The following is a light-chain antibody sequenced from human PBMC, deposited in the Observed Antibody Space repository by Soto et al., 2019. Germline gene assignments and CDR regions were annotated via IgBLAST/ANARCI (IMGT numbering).Light chain of an antibody. CDR1: QSIGDT. J-gene: IGKJ1*01. V-gene: IGKV3-15*01. Sequence: EIVMTQSATTLSESAGARAALSCGASQSIGDTLAWYQQKTGQAPRLLIYGASSRVTGFPARFSGSGYGTDFNLTISSLQSDDFAVYYCQQYDNWPWTFGQGTKVDIK. CDR3: QQYDNWPWT. CDR2: GAS.